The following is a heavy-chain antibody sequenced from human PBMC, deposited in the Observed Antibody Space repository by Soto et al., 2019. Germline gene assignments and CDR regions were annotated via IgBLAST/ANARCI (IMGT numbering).Heavy chain of an antibody. J-gene: IGHJ4*02. CDR2: INQSGSP. CDR1: SGTISSSNW. Sequence: PSETLSLTWAVSSGTISSSNWWTWVRQPPGKGLEWIGEINQSGSPNYNPSLRSRVTISVDKSKSQFSLRLNSVTAADTAVYYCARNRYGGYDFDYWGQGTLVTVSS. D-gene: IGHD5-12*01. V-gene: IGHV4-4*02. CDR3: ARNRYGGYDFDY.